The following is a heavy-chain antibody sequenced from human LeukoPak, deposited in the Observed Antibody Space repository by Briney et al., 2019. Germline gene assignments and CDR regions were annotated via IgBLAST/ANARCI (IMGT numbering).Heavy chain of an antibody. CDR2: IPTDGYTT. CDR3: VVGGSPGY. CDR1: GLAFSAYK. J-gene: IGHJ4*02. D-gene: IGHD2-15*01. Sequence: GGSLRLSCAASGLAFSAYKMHWVRQAPRKGLVWVSRIPTDGYTTDSADFVQGRFTASRDNTKNTWSLEMNSLRAEDTAVYYCVVGGSPGYWGQGTLVTVSS. V-gene: IGHV3-74*01.